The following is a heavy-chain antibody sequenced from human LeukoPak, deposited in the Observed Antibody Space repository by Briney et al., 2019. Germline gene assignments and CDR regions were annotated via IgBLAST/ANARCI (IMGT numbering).Heavy chain of an antibody. CDR3: ARVYSSSWYDWFDP. V-gene: IGHV1-8*01. CDR1: GYTFTSYD. Sequence: ASVKVSCKASGYTFTSYDINWVRQAPGQGLEWMGWMNPNSGNTGYAQKFQGRVTMTRNTSISTAYMELSSLRSEDTAVYYCARVYSSSWYDWFDPWGQGTLVTVSS. J-gene: IGHJ5*02. CDR2: MNPNSGNT. D-gene: IGHD6-13*01.